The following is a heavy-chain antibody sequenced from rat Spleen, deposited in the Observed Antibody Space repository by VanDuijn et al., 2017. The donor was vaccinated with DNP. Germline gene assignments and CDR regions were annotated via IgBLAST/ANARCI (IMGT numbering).Heavy chain of an antibody. V-gene: IGHV3-3*01. CDR3: ARRSFDY. D-gene: IGHD1-11*01. Sequence: VQLRESGPGLVQPSQTLSLTCTVSGLPLTSNSVSWIRQPPGNTLEWMGYINSAGSTNYNPSLKSRISITRDTSKNQFFLQVNSVTTEDTGTYYCARRSFDYWGQGVKVTVSS. CDR1: GLPLTSNS. CDR2: INSAGST. J-gene: IGHJ2*01.